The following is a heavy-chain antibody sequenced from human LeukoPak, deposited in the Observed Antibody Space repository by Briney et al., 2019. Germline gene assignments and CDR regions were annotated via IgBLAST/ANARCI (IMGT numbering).Heavy chain of an antibody. V-gene: IGHV4-59*01. CDR1: GGSISSYY. D-gene: IGHD6-19*01. CDR2: IYYSGST. CDR3: ARDSSGFVDY. Sequence: SETLSLTCTVSGGSISSYYWSWIRQPPGKGLEWIGNIYYSGSTNYNPSLKSRVTISVDTSKNQFSLKLSSVTAAGTAVYYCARDSSGFVDYWGQGTLVTVSS. J-gene: IGHJ4*02.